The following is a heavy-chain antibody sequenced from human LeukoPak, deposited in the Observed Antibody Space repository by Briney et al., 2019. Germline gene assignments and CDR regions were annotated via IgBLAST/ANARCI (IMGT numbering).Heavy chain of an antibody. CDR3: AREMIVVVPAAIDWTPAYYYYGMDV. D-gene: IGHD2-2*01. Sequence: ASVNVSCKASGGTFSSYAISWVRQAPGQGLEWMGRIIPILDMTNNPQTLQGRVTITADTSTSTAYMELSSLRSEDTAVYYCAREMIVVVPAAIDWTPAYYYYGMDVWGQGTTVTASS. V-gene: IGHV1-69*04. CDR1: GGTFSSYA. J-gene: IGHJ6*02. CDR2: IIPILDMT.